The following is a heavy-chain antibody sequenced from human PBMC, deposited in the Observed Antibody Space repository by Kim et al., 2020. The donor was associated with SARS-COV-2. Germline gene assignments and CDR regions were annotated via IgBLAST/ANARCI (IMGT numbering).Heavy chain of an antibody. CDR3: ARAPYGSGTSLGFEF. CDR1: GYTFTNYW. V-gene: IGHV5-51*01. CDR2: FYPGDSDT. Sequence: GESLKISCKASGYTFTNYWIGWVRQMPGKGLEWMGVFYPGDSDTRYSPSFQGQVIISADRSISTAYLQWSSLKASDSAIYYCARAPYGSGTSLGFEFWGQGALVTVSS. D-gene: IGHD3-10*01. J-gene: IGHJ4*02.